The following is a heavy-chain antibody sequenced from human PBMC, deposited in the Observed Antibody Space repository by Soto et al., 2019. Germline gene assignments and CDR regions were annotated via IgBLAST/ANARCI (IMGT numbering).Heavy chain of an antibody. V-gene: IGHV1-69*12. CDR3: ATMKGGYQSHYYGMDV. J-gene: IGHJ6*02. CDR2: IIPIFGTA. D-gene: IGHD3-16*02. CDR1: GGTFTSYA. Sequence: QVQLVQSGAEVKKPGSSVKVSCKASGGTFTSYAISWVRQAPGQGLEWVGGIIPIFGTADYAQKFQGRVTITADEXTXXADMELSSLRSEDTAVYYCATMKGGYQSHYYGMDVWGQGTTVTVSS.